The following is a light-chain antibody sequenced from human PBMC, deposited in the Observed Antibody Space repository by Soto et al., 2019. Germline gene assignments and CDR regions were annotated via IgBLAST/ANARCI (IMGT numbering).Light chain of an antibody. CDR1: QSVSSNY. CDR3: QQFGRSPPSWT. J-gene: IGKJ1*01. CDR2: GAS. V-gene: IGKV3-20*01. Sequence: ETVLTQSPGTLSLSPGERATLSCRASQSVSSNYLAWYQQKPGQAPRLLMNGASTRATGIPDRFSGSGSGTDFTLTISRLEPEDFAVYYCQQFGRSPPSWTFGQGTKVEIK.